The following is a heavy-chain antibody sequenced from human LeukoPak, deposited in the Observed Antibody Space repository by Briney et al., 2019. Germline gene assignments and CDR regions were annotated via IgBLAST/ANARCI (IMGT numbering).Heavy chain of an antibody. CDR1: GGSISSYY. CDR3: ARETSGSYYVSRGFDY. CDR2: IYTSGST. V-gene: IGHV4-4*07. J-gene: IGHJ4*02. Sequence: TSETLSLTCTVSGGSISSYYWSWIRQPAGKGLEWIGRIYTSGSTNYNPSLKSRITMSVDTSKNQFSLKLSSVTAADTAVYYCARETSGSYYVSRGFDYWGQGTLVTVSS. D-gene: IGHD1-26*01.